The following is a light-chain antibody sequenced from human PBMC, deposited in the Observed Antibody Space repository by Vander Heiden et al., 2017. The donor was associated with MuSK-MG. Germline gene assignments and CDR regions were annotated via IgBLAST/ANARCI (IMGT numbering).Light chain of an antibody. J-gene: IGLJ2*01. CDR3: QAWNSNTVV. V-gene: IGLV3-1*01. CDR1: KLGNKY. Sequence: SSELTQPPSVSVSPGQTASITCAGDKLGNKYAYWYQQKPGQYLVLFIYQDTKRPSVIPERFSGSTSATTATLTISGTQAVDEAYYYSQAWNSNTVVFGGGTKLTVL. CDR2: QDT.